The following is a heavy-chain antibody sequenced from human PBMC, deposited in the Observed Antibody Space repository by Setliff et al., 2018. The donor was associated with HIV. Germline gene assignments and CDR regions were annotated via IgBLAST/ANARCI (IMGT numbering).Heavy chain of an antibody. Sequence: ASVKVSCKASGGTFSSYAISWVRQAPGQGLEWMGGIIPILGIANYAQKFQGRVTITADKSTSTAYMELRSLRSDDTAVYYCARDDYSDYYYGMDVWGQGTTVTVSS. CDR1: GGTFSSYA. D-gene: IGHD4-4*01. CDR2: IIPILGIA. J-gene: IGHJ6*02. V-gene: IGHV1-69*10. CDR3: ARDDYSDYYYGMDV.